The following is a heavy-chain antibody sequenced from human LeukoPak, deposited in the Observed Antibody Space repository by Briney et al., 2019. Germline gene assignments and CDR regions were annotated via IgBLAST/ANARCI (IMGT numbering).Heavy chain of an antibody. V-gene: IGHV1-24*01. CDR1: GYTLTELS. D-gene: IGHD2-2*01. CDR2: FDPEDGET. Sequence: GASVKVSCKVSGYTLTELSMHWVRQAPGKGLEWMGGFDPEDGETIYAQKFQGRVTMTEDTSTDTAYMELSSLRSEDTAVYYCATDHCSSTSCYPKYWFDPWARESWSPSPQ. J-gene: IGHJ5*02. CDR3: ATDHCSSTSCYPKYWFDP.